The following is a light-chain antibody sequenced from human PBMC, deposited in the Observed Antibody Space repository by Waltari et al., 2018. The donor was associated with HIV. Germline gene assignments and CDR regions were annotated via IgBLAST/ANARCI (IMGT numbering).Light chain of an antibody. Sequence: SYALTQPPSVSVSPGQTARITCSGDALPKQHGYWYQQKPGQAPVVVIYKDSDRPSGIPERLSGSSSGTTVTLTISGVQSEDEADYYCQSVDSSGTYVVFGGGTKLTVL. CDR1: ALPKQH. V-gene: IGLV3-25*03. J-gene: IGLJ2*01. CDR3: QSVDSSGTYVV. CDR2: KDS.